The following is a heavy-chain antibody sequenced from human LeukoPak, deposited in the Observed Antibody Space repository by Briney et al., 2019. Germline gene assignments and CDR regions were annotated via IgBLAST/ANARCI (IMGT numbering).Heavy chain of an antibody. CDR2: ISSSSSTI. Sequence: GGSLRLSCAASGFTFSSYSMNWVRQAPGKGLEWVSYISSSSSTIYYADSVKGRFTISRDNAKNSLYLQMNSLRAEDTAVYYCAKSGWELLKNAFDIWGQGTMVTVSS. J-gene: IGHJ3*02. V-gene: IGHV3-48*01. CDR3: AKSGWELLKNAFDI. D-gene: IGHD1-26*01. CDR1: GFTFSSYS.